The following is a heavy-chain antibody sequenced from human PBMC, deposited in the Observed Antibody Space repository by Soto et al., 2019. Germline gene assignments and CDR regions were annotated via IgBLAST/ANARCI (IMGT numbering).Heavy chain of an antibody. D-gene: IGHD3-10*01. CDR1: GGTFSSYT. J-gene: IGHJ3*02. Sequence: QVQLVQSGAEVKKPGSSVKVSCKASGGTFSSYTISWVRQAPGQGLEWMGRIIPILGIANYAQKFQGRVTITADKSTSTAYMELSSLRSEDTDVYYCARVYGSGSYYNAGAFDIWGQGTMVTVSS. CDR3: ARVYGSGSYYNAGAFDI. CDR2: IIPILGIA. V-gene: IGHV1-69*02.